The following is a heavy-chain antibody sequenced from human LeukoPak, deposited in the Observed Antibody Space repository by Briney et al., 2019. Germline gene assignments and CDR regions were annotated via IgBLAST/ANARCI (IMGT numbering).Heavy chain of an antibody. J-gene: IGHJ5*02. CDR3: ARAARSWFDP. Sequence: ASVKVSCKASGGTFSSYAISWVRQAPGQGLEWMGGITPIFGTANYAQKFQGRVTITTDESTSTAYMELSSLRSEDTAVYYCARAARSWFDPWGQGTLVTVSS. CDR2: ITPIFGTA. V-gene: IGHV1-69*05. D-gene: IGHD6-6*01. CDR1: GGTFSSYA.